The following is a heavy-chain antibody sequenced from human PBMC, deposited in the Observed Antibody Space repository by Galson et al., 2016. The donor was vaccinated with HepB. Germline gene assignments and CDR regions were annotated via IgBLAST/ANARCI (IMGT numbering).Heavy chain of an antibody. CDR3: ARDGPRRRGLDY. CDR1: GFTFSNYW. CDR2: IKQDGSAQ. V-gene: IGHV3-7*03. J-gene: IGHJ4*02. Sequence: SLRLSCAASGFTFSNYWTSWVRQAPGKGLEWVANIKQDGSAQYYEDSLKGRFTISRDNAKNSLYLQINSLTVEDTAMYYCARDGPRRRGLDYWGQGTLVTVSS.